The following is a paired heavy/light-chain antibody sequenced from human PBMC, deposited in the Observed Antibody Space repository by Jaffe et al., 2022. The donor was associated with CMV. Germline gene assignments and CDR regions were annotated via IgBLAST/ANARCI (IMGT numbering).Heavy chain of an antibody. Sequence: EVQLLESGGGLVQPGGSLRLSCAASGFTFRHFAMSWVRQAPGKGLEWVATISGSDGRIYYTGSVKGRFTISRDNSEDTVYLQMSSLRAEDTAVYFCAKRGDPNHCSGPTCYFDYWGQGTLLTVSS. CDR1: GFTFRHFA. J-gene: IGHJ4*02. CDR2: ISGSDGRI. CDR3: AKRGDPNHCSGPTCYFDY. D-gene: IGHD2-15*01. V-gene: IGHV3-23*01.
Light chain of an antibody. Sequence: DIQMTQSPSSLSASVGDRVTITCRASQDINNYLAWVQQKPGKAPKSLIYAAFILQSGVPSRFSGSGSGTDFTLTISSLQPEDFATYYCQQYYSHPQTFGRGTKVEI. J-gene: IGKJ1*01. CDR1: QDINNY. CDR2: AAF. V-gene: IGKV1-16*01. CDR3: QQYYSHPQT.